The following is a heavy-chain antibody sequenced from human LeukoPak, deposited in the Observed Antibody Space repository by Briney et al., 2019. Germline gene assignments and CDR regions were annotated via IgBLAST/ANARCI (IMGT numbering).Heavy chain of an antibody. Sequence: SETLSLTCAVYTGSFSGYYWTWIRQAPGKGLEWLGEINDGGGTNYNPSLNRRGTISVDTSKNQFSLKLTSVTAADTTVYYCARRITVISSMDVRGNGTTVTVSS. CDR2: INDGGGT. V-gene: IGHV4-34*01. CDR1: TGSFSGYY. D-gene: IGHD2-15*01. J-gene: IGHJ6*03. CDR3: ARRITVISSMDV.